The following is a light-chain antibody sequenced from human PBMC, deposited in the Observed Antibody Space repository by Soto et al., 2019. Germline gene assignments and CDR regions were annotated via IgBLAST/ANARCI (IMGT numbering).Light chain of an antibody. Sequence: DIQMTQSPSSVSASVGDRVTITCRASQDISSWLAWYQQKPGKAPNRLIYAASSLQSGVPSRFSGSGSGTDFTLTIDSLQPEDIATYYCQQTNSFPRTFGQGTKVDVK. V-gene: IGKV1-12*01. CDR3: QQTNSFPRT. J-gene: IGKJ1*01. CDR2: AAS. CDR1: QDISSW.